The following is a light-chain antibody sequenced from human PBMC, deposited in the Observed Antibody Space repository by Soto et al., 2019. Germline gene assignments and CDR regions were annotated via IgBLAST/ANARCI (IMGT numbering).Light chain of an antibody. J-gene: IGLJ1*01. Sequence: QSVLTQPASVSGSPGQSITISCTGTSSDVGGYNYVSWYQQHPGKAPKLMIYDVSNRPSGVSNRFPGSKSGNTASLTISGLQAEDEADYYCSSYTSSSTYVFVTGSMVTAL. CDR1: SSDVGGYNY. CDR3: SSYTSSSTYV. CDR2: DVS. V-gene: IGLV2-14*01.